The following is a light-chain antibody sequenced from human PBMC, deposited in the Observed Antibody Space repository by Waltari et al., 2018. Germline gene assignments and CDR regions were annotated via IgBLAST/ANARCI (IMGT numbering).Light chain of an antibody. CDR3: MEGAQWYT. V-gene: IGKV2-30*01. CDR1: QGAALSDGKPT. J-gene: IGKJ2*01. CDR2: TVS. Sequence: QGAALSDGKPTLHWFHQRPGQSPRRLIYTVSNQESGVPDRSSGSGSGTDCALKISRVEAEDVGVYYCMEGAQWYTFGQGTKLEIK.